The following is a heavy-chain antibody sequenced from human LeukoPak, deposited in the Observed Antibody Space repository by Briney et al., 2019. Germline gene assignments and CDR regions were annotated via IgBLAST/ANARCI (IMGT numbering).Heavy chain of an antibody. D-gene: IGHD3-10*01. CDR2: IIPMFGTV. Sequence: SVKVSCKASGYTFTSYAISWVRQAPGQGLEWMGGIIPMFGTVKYAQKFQARVTITADESTTTAYMELSSLRSDDTAVYFCARDPQKPRGILAYYFDYWGQGTLVTVSS. CDR1: GYTFTSYA. V-gene: IGHV1-69*13. J-gene: IGHJ4*02. CDR3: ARDPQKPRGILAYYFDY.